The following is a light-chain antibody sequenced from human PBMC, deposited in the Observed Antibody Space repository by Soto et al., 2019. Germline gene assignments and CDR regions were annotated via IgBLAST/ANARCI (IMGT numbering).Light chain of an antibody. CDR3: LQTSTFPRT. CDR2: GAS. J-gene: IGKJ1*01. V-gene: IGKV1-12*01. CDR1: QDIGNF. Sequence: DIQMTQSPSSVSASVGDRFTISCRASQDIGNFLAWYQQTPGKAPRLLIHGASSLSREIPSRFSGGGTGTHFTPTISGLQPEDLATYFCLQTSTFPRTFGQGTKV.